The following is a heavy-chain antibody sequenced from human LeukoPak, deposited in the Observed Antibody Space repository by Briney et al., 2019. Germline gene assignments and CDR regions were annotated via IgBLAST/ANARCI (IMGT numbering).Heavy chain of an antibody. J-gene: IGHJ4*02. Sequence: SVKVSCKASGGTFSSYAISWVRRAPGQGLEWMGRIIPILGIANYAQKFQGRVTITADKSTSTAYMELSSLRSEDTAVYYCARIPAVAGPLYWGQGTLVTVSS. V-gene: IGHV1-69*04. CDR2: IIPILGIA. D-gene: IGHD6-19*01. CDR3: ARIPAVAGPLY. CDR1: GGTFSSYA.